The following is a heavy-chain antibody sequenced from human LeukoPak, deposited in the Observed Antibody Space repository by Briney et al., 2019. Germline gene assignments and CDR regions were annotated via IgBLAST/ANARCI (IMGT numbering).Heavy chain of an antibody. CDR3: ARVTGYHNWFDP. V-gene: IGHV1-46*01. D-gene: IGHD1-1*01. CDR1: GYTFTGYY. Sequence: ASVKVSCKASGYTFTGYYMHWVRQAPGQGLEWMGIINPSGGSTGYAQKFQGRVTMTRDTSTSTVYMELSSLRSEDTAVYYCARVTGYHNWFDPWGQGTLVTVSS. CDR2: INPSGGST. J-gene: IGHJ5*02.